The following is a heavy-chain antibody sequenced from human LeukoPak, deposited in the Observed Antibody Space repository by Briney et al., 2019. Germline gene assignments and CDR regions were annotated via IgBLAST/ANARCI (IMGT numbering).Heavy chain of an antibody. CDR3: ARHFAYSSSSYFDY. J-gene: IGHJ4*02. D-gene: IGHD6-6*01. CDR1: GGSVSNYY. Sequence: SETLSLTCSVSGGSVSNYYWSWIRQPPGKGLEWIGHVYYTGSTNYNPSLKSRVTMFEDKSKNQFSLRLYSVTVADTAVYYCARHFAYSSSSYFDYWGQGSLVTVSS. CDR2: VYYTGST. V-gene: IGHV4-59*08.